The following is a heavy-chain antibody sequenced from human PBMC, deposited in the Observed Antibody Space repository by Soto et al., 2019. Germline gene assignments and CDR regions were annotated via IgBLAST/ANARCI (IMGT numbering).Heavy chain of an antibody. CDR3: ASSVGYYLGFAY. Sequence: SETLSLTCAVSGGSISSGGYSWSWIRQPPGKGLEWIGYIYHSGSTYYNPSLKSRVTISVDRSKNQFSLKLSSVTAADTAVYYCASSVGYYLGFAYWGKGTLVTVSS. CDR1: GGSISSGGYS. D-gene: IGHD3-22*01. CDR2: IYHSGST. V-gene: IGHV4-30-2*01. J-gene: IGHJ4*02.